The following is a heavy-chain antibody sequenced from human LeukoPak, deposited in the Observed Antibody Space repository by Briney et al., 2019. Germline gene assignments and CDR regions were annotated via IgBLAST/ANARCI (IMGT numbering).Heavy chain of an antibody. V-gene: IGHV4-38-2*01. Sequence: SETLPLTCAVSGYSISSGYYWGWMRQPSGKGLEWIGSIYHSGSTYYNPSLKSRVTISVDTSKNQFSLKLSSVTAADTAVYYCARVVRGSGFDYWGQGTLVTVSS. J-gene: IGHJ4*02. CDR2: IYHSGST. CDR1: GYSISSGYY. CDR3: ARVVRGSGFDY. D-gene: IGHD3-10*02.